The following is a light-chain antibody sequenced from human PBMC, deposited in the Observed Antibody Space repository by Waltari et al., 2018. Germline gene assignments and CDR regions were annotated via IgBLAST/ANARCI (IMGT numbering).Light chain of an antibody. CDR3: QQYDNWLGT. CDR1: QSIRSN. J-gene: IGKJ1*01. Sequence: EIVMTQSPATLPVFPGERATLSCRASQSIRSNLAWYQHKPGQAPRLLIYGASTRATCIPARFSGSGSGTEFTLTISSLQSEDFAVYFCQQYDNWLGTFGQGTKVEIK. CDR2: GAS. V-gene: IGKV3-15*01.